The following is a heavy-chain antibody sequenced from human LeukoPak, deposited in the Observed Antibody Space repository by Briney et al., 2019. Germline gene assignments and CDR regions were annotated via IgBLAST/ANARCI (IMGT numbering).Heavy chain of an antibody. CDR1: GLTFSNYW. D-gene: IGHD3-16*01. V-gene: IGHV3-7*03. CDR3: ARDGFGTGSN. J-gene: IGHJ4*02. CDR2: IKRDGSEK. Sequence: PGGSLRLSCAASGLTFSNYWMDWVRQAPGKGLEWVANIKRDGSEKNYVDSVKGRFIISRDNAKNSLYPQMNTLRADDTAVYYCARDGFGTGSNWGQGTLVTVSS.